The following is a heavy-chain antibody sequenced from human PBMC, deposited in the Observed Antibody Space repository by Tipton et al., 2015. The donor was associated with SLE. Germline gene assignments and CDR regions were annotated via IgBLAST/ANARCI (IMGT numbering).Heavy chain of an antibody. Sequence: QLVQSGPEVKKPGSSVKVSCKASGGTFSSYAISWVRQAPGQGLEWMGGIIPIFGTANYAQKFQGRVMITADESTSTAYMELSSLRSEDTAVYYCARVPIGGTSGAFDIWGQGTMVTVSS. J-gene: IGHJ3*02. D-gene: IGHD1-1*01. CDR1: GGTFSSYA. CDR2: IIPIFGTA. V-gene: IGHV1-69*01. CDR3: ARVPIGGTSGAFDI.